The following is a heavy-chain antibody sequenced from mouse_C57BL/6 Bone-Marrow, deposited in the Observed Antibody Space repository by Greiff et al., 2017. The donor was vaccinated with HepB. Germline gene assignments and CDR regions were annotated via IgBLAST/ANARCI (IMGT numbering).Heavy chain of an antibody. Sequence: EVKLMESGGGLVKPGGSLKLSCAASGFTFSSYAMSWVRQTPEKRLEWVATISDGGSYTYYPDNVKGRFTISRDNAKNNLYLQMSHLKSEDTAMYYCARSYSKFAYWGQGTLVTVSA. CDR1: GFTFSSYA. V-gene: IGHV5-4*03. CDR3: ARSYSKFAY. CDR2: ISDGGSYT. J-gene: IGHJ3*01. D-gene: IGHD2-5*01.